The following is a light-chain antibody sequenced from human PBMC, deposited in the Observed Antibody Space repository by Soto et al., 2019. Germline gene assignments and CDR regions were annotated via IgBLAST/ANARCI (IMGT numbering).Light chain of an antibody. J-gene: IGLJ2*01. CDR1: SSDVGSYNL. CDR3: CSYARSSTLV. CDR2: EGT. V-gene: IGLV2-23*01. Sequence: QSVLTQPASVSGSPGQSITISCTGTSSDVGSYNLVSWYQRHPGKAPKLMIYEGTKRPSGVSNRFSGSKSGNTASLTISGLQAGDEADYYCCSYARSSTLVFGGGTKLTVL.